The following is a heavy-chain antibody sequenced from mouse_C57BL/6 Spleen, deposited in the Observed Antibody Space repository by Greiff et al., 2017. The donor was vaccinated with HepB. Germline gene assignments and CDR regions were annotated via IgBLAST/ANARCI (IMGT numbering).Heavy chain of an antibody. J-gene: IGHJ3*01. CDR3: ARWGSSLAY. V-gene: IGHV1-42*01. CDR1: GYSFTGYY. CDR2: INPSTGGT. D-gene: IGHD6-1*01. Sequence: VQLQQSGPELVKPGASVKISCKASGYSFTGYYMNWVKQSPEKSLEWIGEINPSTGGTTYNQKFKAKATLTVDKSSSTAYMQLKSLTSEDSAVYYCARWGSSLAYWGQGTLVTVSA.